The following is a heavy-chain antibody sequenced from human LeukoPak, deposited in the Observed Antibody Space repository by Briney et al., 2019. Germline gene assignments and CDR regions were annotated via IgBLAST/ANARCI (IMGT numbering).Heavy chain of an antibody. J-gene: IGHJ6*03. CDR3: ARVVQLERRGPYYYYYYMDV. Sequence: PGGTQRLSCAASGFTFSSYGMSWVRQAPGKGLEWVANIKQDGSEKYYVDSVKGRFTISRDNAKNSLYLQMNSLRAEDTAVYYCARVVQLERRGPYYYYYYMDVWGKGTTVTVSS. CDR1: GFTFSSYG. CDR2: IKQDGSEK. D-gene: IGHD1-1*01. V-gene: IGHV3-7*01.